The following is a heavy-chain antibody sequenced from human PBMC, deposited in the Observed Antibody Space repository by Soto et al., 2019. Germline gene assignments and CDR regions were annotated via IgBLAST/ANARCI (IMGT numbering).Heavy chain of an antibody. CDR1: GFTFSSYA. Sequence: GESLKISCAASGFTFSSYAMSWVRQAPGKGLEWVSAISGSGGSTYYADSVKGRFTISRDNSKNTLYLQMNSLRAEDTAVYYCATPSKGVIAAAFDYWGQGTLVTVSS. V-gene: IGHV3-23*01. J-gene: IGHJ4*02. CDR2: ISGSGGST. CDR3: ATPSKGVIAAAFDY. D-gene: IGHD6-13*01.